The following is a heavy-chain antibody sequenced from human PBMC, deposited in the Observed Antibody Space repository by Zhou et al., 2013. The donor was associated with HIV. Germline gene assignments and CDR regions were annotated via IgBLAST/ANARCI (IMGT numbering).Heavy chain of an antibody. CDR1: GGTFSSYA. CDR2: IIPIFGTA. CDR3: AREITMVRGVMDLKFWFDP. J-gene: IGHJ5*02. Sequence: QVQLVQSGAEVKKPGSSVKVSCKASGGTFSSYAISWVRQAPGQGLEWMGGIIPIFGTANYAQKFQGRVTITTDESTSTAYMELSSLRSEDTAVYYCAREITMVRGVMDLKFWFDPWGQGTLVTVSS. D-gene: IGHD3-10*01. V-gene: IGHV1-69*05.